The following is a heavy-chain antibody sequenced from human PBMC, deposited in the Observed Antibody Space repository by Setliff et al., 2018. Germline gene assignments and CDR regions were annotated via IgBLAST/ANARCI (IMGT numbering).Heavy chain of an antibody. D-gene: IGHD1-7*01. CDR3: ARYITGTTPADY. V-gene: IGHV1-18*01. CDR1: GYTFTSYG. J-gene: IGHJ4*02. Sequence: ASVKVSCKASGYTFTSYGISWVRQAPGQGLEWMGWISAYNGNANYAQKLQGRLTMTTDTSTTTVYMEVAGLRSDDTAVYYCARYITGTTPADYWGQGTLVTVSS. CDR2: ISAYNGNA.